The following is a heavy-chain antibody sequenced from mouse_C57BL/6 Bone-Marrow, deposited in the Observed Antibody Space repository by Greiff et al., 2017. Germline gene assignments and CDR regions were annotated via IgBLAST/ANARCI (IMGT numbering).Heavy chain of an antibody. J-gene: IGHJ1*03. CDR3: ARPSYYYGSLYWYFDV. D-gene: IGHD1-1*01. Sequence: VQLQQSGAELMKPGASVKLSCKATGYTFTGYWIEWVKQRPGHGLEWIGEILPGSGSTNYNEKFKGKATFTAATSSNTAYMQLSSLTTEDSAVYYGARPSYYYGSLYWYFDVWGTGTTVTVSS. V-gene: IGHV1-9*01. CDR2: ILPGSGST. CDR1: GYTFTGYW.